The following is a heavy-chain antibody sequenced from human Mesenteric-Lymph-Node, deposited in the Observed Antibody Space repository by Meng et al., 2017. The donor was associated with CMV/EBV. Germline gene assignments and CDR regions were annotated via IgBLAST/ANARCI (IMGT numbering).Heavy chain of an antibody. CDR2: INTNTGNP. CDR1: GYTFTSYA. V-gene: IGHV7-4-1*02. J-gene: IGHJ2*01. D-gene: IGHD3-10*01. CDR3: ARVGSGSYVWYFDL. Sequence: KASGYTFTSYAMNWVRQAPGQGLEWMGWINTNTGNPTYAQGFTGRFVFSLDTSVSTAYLQISSLKAEDTAVYYCARVGSGSYVWYFDLWGRGTLVTVSS.